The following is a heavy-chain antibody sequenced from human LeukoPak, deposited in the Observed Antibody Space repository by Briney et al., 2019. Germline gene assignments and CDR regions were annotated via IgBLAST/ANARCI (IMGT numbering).Heavy chain of an antibody. CDR1: GGSFSGYY. D-gene: IGHD3-3*01. V-gene: IGHV4-34*01. CDR3: ARTYYDFWSGYSQNNWFDP. J-gene: IGHJ5*02. Sequence: SETLSLTCAVYGGSFSGYYWSWIRQPPGKGLEWIGEINHSGSTNYNPSLKSRVTIPVDTSKNQFSLKLSSVTAADTAVYYCARTYYDFWSGYSQNNWFDPWGQGTLVTVSS. CDR2: INHSGST.